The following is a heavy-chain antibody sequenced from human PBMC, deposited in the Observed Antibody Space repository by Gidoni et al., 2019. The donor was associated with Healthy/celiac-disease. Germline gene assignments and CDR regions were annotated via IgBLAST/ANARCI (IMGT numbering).Heavy chain of an antibody. V-gene: IGHV4-59*01. CDR3: ARGLAGWFDP. Sequence: QVQLQESGTGRVKPSETRSLTCTGPGGSISSYYWSWIRQPPGKGLEWVGYIYSSGSTNYNPSLKSRVTISVDTSKNQFSLKLSSVTAADTAVYYCARGLAGWFDPWGQGTLVTVSS. J-gene: IGHJ5*02. CDR1: GGSISSYY. CDR2: IYSSGST.